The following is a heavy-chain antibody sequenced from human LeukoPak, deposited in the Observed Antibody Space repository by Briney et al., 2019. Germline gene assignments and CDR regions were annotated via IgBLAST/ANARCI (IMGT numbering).Heavy chain of an antibody. CDR1: GGSISSGSYY. J-gene: IGHJ1*01. D-gene: IGHD3-22*01. Sequence: SETLSLTCTVSGGSISSGSYYWGWIRQPPGRGLEWIGEVSHSGSTGYNPSLKSRVTISLDTSKNQLSLELTSVTAADTAVYYCARHFFDTSGRKSFEHWGQGTLVTVSS. V-gene: IGHV4-39*07. CDR3: ARHFFDTSGRKSFEH. CDR2: VSHSGST.